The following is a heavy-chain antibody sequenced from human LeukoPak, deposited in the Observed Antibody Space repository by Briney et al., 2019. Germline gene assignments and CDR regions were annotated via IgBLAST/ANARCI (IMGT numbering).Heavy chain of an antibody. Sequence: GGSLRLSCAGSGFTFSSYGMHWVRQAPGKGLEWVAVISYDGSNKYYGDSVKGRFTISRDNSKNTVYLQMNSLRVEDTAVYYCAKDLAYSGYDYFDYWGQGTLVTVSS. V-gene: IGHV3-30*18. CDR2: ISYDGSNK. CDR1: GFTFSSYG. D-gene: IGHD5-12*01. J-gene: IGHJ4*02. CDR3: AKDLAYSGYDYFDY.